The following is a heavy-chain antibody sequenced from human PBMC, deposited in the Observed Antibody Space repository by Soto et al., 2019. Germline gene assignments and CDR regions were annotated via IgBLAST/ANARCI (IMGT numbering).Heavy chain of an antibody. CDR3: GRDLWVYGGAASSPRDV. CDR2: IYYSGST. J-gene: IGHJ6*02. D-gene: IGHD3-10*01. CDR1: GGSISSYY. V-gene: IGHV4-59*12. Sequence: SETLSLTCTVSGGSISSYYWSWIRQPPGKGLEWIGYIYYSGSTNYNPSLKSRVTISVDTSKNQFSLKLSSVTAADTAVYYCGRDLWVYGGAASSPRDVGGQGTTVTVS.